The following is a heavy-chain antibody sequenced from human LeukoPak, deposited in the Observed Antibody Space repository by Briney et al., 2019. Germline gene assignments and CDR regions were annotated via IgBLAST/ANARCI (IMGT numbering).Heavy chain of an antibody. Sequence: GGSLRLSCAASGFTFSSYDMHWVRQTTGRGLEWVSGIGTAGDTYSPGSVKGRFTISRENAKNSLYLQMNSLRAEDTAVYYCAKAREYQLLRYYFDYWGQGTLVTVSS. CDR1: GFTFSSYD. CDR3: AKAREYQLLRYYFDY. CDR2: IGTAGDT. V-gene: IGHV3-13*01. J-gene: IGHJ4*02. D-gene: IGHD2-2*01.